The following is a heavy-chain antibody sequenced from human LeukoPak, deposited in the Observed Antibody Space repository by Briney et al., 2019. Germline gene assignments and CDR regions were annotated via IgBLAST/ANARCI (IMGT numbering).Heavy chain of an antibody. CDR1: GGSFSGYY. J-gene: IGHJ4*02. Sequence: SETLSLTCAVYGGSFSGYYWSWIRQPPGKGLEWIGEINHSGSTNYNPSLKSRVTISVDTSKNQFSLKLSSVTAADTAVYYCARLWTVPAAPADYWGQGTLVTVSS. D-gene: IGHD2-2*01. CDR2: INHSGST. CDR3: ARLWTVPAAPADY. V-gene: IGHV4-34*01.